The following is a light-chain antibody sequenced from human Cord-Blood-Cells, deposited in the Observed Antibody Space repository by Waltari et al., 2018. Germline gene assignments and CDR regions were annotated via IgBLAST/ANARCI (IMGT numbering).Light chain of an antibody. CDR3: CSYAGGYTYV. CDR1: SSDVGGYNY. Sequence: QSALTQPRSVSGSPGQSVTISCTGTSSDVGGYNYVSWYQQHTGKAPKLMSYDVSTRPSGVPDRFSGSKSGITASLTISGLQAEDEADYYCCSYAGGYTYVFGTGTKVTVL. J-gene: IGLJ1*01. V-gene: IGLV2-11*01. CDR2: DVS.